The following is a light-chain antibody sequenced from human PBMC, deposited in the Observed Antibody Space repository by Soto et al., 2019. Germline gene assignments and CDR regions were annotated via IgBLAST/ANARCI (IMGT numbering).Light chain of an antibody. Sequence: DIQMTQSPSSLSASVGDRATITCRASQRISSYLNWYQQKPGEAPKLLIYAASNLQSGVPSRFTGSGSGTDFTLTISSLQPEDFATYYCQQSFRTPLTFGGGTKVDIK. CDR2: AAS. CDR3: QQSFRTPLT. CDR1: QRISSY. V-gene: IGKV1-39*01. J-gene: IGKJ4*01.